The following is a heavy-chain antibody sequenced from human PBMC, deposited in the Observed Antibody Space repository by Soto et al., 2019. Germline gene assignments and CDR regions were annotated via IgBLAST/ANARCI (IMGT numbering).Heavy chain of an antibody. CDR1: GFTFTSHD. CDR2: MNTNTNSS. CDR3: AREALALAETTSLYLDT. D-gene: IGHD4-4*01. J-gene: IGHJ5*02. V-gene: IGHV1-8*01. Sequence: ASVKVSCKTSGFTFTSHDIHWVRQATGQGLEWMGWMNTNTNSSDCAQRFQDRVTLTWNTSISTAYMEMRRLTFDDTAVYFCAREALALAETTSLYLDTWGQGTQVTVSS.